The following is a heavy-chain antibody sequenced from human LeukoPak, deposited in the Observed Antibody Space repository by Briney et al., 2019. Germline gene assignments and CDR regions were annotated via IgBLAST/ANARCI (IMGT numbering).Heavy chain of an antibody. Sequence: SETLSLTCTVSDGSISSNNSYWGWIRQPPGKGLEWIGGIYYSGSTYYNPSLKSRVTISVDTSRNEFSLRLSSVAAADTALYFCARQSGSYGGILDNWGQGILGTVSS. D-gene: IGHD1-26*01. V-gene: IGHV4-39*01. CDR2: IYYSGST. CDR3: ARQSGSYGGILDN. CDR1: DGSISSNNSY. J-gene: IGHJ4*02.